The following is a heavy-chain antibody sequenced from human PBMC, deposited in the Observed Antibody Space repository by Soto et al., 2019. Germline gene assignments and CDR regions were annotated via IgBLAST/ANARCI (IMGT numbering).Heavy chain of an antibody. Sequence: QVQLQESGPGLVKPSETLSLTCTVSGGSISSYYWSWIRQPPGKGLEWIGYIYYSGSTNYNSSLKSRVTISVDTSKNQFSLKLSSVTAADTAVYYCATGSGGIWGQGTLVTVSS. CDR2: IYYSGST. CDR3: ATGSGGI. CDR1: GGSISSYY. V-gene: IGHV4-59*08. J-gene: IGHJ4*02. D-gene: IGHD2-15*01.